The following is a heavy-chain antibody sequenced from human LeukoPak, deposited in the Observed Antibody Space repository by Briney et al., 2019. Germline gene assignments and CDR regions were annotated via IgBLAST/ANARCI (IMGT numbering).Heavy chain of an antibody. V-gene: IGHV3-74*01. J-gene: IGHJ4*02. CDR3: AKAATQDDY. D-gene: IGHD2-15*01. CDR1: GFTFSSYW. Sequence: PGGSLRLSCAASGFTFSSYWMHWVRQAPGKGLVWVSRINSDGSTTNYADSVKGRFTISRDNAKNTLYLQMNSLRAEDTAVYYCAKAATQDDYWGQGTLVTVSS. CDR2: INSDGSTT.